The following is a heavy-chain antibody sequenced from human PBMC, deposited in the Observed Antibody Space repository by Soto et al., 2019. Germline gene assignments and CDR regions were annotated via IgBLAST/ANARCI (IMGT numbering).Heavy chain of an antibody. V-gene: IGHV1-3*01. CDR1: GYTFTSYA. J-gene: IGHJ5*02. CDR2: INAGNGNT. D-gene: IGHD3-10*01. CDR3: AMDYGSGIWFDP. Sequence: QVQLVQSGAEVKKPGASVKVSCKASGYTFTSYAMHWVRQAPGQRLEWMGWINAGNGNTKYSQKFQGRVTITRDTSASTAYMELSSLRSEDTAVYYCAMDYGSGIWFDPWGQGTLVTVSS.